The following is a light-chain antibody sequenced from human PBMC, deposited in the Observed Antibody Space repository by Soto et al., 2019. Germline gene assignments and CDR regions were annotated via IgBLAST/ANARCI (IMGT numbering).Light chain of an antibody. J-gene: IGLJ3*02. V-gene: IGLV2-8*01. Sequence: QSVLTQPPSASGSPGQSVTISCTGTKSDIGVYDFVSWYQHHPGKAPRLIIYEVVQRPSGVPDRFSGSKSGNTASLTVSGLQAADEADYYCCSYAGSSTLWVFGGGTKLTVL. CDR1: KSDIGVYDF. CDR2: EVV. CDR3: CSYAGSSTLWV.